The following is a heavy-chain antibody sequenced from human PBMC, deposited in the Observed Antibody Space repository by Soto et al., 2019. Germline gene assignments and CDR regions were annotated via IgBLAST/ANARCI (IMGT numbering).Heavy chain of an antibody. CDR1: GYSISSGYY. Sequence: SETLSLTCAVSGYSISSGYYWGWIRQPPGKGLEWIGSIYHSGSTYYNPSLKSRVTISVDTSKNQFSLKLSSVTAADTAVYYCARESSGGVTTNGGNWFDPWGQGTLVT. CDR2: IYHSGST. D-gene: IGHD3-10*01. J-gene: IGHJ5*02. V-gene: IGHV4-38-2*02. CDR3: ARESSGGVTTNGGNWFDP.